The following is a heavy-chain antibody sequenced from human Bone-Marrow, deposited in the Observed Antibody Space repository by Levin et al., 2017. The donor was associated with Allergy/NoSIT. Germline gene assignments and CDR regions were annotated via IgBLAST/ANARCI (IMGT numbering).Heavy chain of an antibody. V-gene: IGHV3-74*01. CDR2: IDSDATST. Sequence: GESLKISCETSGFSFGNYWMFWVRQAPGKGLVWVAHIDSDATSTSYADSVKGRFTVSRDNAKNTLLLQMKSLRAEDTAVYYCARTDQLRLQYHWHFDLWGRGTLVTVSS. CDR3: ARTDQLRLQYHWHFDL. D-gene: IGHD2-2*01. J-gene: IGHJ2*01. CDR1: GFSFGNYW.